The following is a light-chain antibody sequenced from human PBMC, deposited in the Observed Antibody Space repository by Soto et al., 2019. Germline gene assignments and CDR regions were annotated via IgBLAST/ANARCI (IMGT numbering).Light chain of an antibody. Sequence: DIQLTQSPSSLSASVGDRVTITCQASQDINNYLNWYQQKPGKAPKLLIFDASSVETGVPSRFRGSGSRNHFSFTISILEPEDIATYHWQQYEDLPLTFGGGTRVELK. J-gene: IGKJ4*02. CDR3: QQYEDLPLT. CDR2: DAS. V-gene: IGKV1-33*01. CDR1: QDINNY.